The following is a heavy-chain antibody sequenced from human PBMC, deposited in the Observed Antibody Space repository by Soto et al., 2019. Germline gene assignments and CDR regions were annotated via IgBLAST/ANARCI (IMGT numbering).Heavy chain of an antibody. CDR1: GFTFSIYG. CDR2: ISDEGDNT. J-gene: IGHJ5*01. D-gene: IGHD6-19*01. V-gene: IGHV3-64D*06. Sequence: EVQLVESGGGLVQPGGSLRLSCSASGFTFSIYGMHWVRQAPGKVLAYVSGISDEGDNTYYADSVKVRLTISIDNSKNSLYLQMSSLRAEDTAVYFCVHDRFSSGWDADSWGQGTLVTVSS. CDR3: VHDRFSSGWDADS.